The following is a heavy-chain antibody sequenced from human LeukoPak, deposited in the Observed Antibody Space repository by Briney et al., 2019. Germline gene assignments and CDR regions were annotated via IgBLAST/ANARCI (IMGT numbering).Heavy chain of an antibody. J-gene: IGHJ4*02. CDR3: ARETRWGYSGYDPFDY. CDR2: IYYSGST. D-gene: IGHD5-12*01. CDR1: GGSISSGGYY. V-gene: IGHV4-31*03. Sequence: PPQTLSLTCTVSGGSISSGGYYWSWIRQHPGKGLEWIGYIYYSGSTYYNPSLKSRVTISVDTSKNQSSLKLSSVTAADTAVYYCARETRWGYSGYDPFDYWGQETLVTVSS.